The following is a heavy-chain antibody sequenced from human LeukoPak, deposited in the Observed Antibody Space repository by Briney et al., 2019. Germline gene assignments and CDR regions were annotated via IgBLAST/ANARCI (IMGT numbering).Heavy chain of an antibody. D-gene: IGHD3-22*01. CDR3: ARTMFPTYYYDSSGPRALDY. V-gene: IGHV3-21*01. CDR1: GFTFSSYS. CDR2: ISISSSYI. J-gene: IGHJ4*02. Sequence: PGGSLRLSCAASGFTFSSYSMNWVRQAPGKGLEWVSSISISSSYIYYADSVKGRFTISRDNAKNSLYLQMNSLRAEDTAVYYCARTMFPTYYYDSSGPRALDYWGQGTLVTVSS.